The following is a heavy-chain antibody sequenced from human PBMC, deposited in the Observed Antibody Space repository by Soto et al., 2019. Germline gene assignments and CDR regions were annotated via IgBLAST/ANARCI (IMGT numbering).Heavy chain of an antibody. CDR2: SCYVGST. Sequence: SETLSLTCTVSAGSLSSYDRIWIRQPPRKRLEWIGYSCYVGSTNYNPSLKSRVTISVDTSKNQFSLKLSSVTAADTAVYYCARGPQGIYDSSRPLPYWAQGTLVTVS. CDR3: ARGPQGIYDSSRPLPY. J-gene: IGHJ1*01. V-gene: IGHV4-59*01. CDR1: AGSLSSYD. D-gene: IGHD3-22*01.